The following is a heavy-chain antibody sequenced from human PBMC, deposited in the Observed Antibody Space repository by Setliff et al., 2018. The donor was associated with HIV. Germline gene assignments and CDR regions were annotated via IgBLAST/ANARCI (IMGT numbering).Heavy chain of an antibody. Sequence: SETLSLTCPVFGDSISSGGYYWSWNRQLPGKGLEWIGYIYYSGATYYNPSPKNRVTISLDTSKSQCSLKLTSVTAEDTALEYCVSGRGAKGGYDYFGSWGQGTLVTVSS. D-gene: IGHD5-12*01. V-gene: IGHV4-31*03. CDR3: VSGRGAKGGYDYFGS. CDR2: IYYSGAT. J-gene: IGHJ4*02. CDR1: GDSISSGGYY.